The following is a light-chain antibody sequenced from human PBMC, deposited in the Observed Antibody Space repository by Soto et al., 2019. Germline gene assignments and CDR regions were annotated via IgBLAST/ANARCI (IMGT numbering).Light chain of an antibody. V-gene: IGKV1-39*01. CDR3: QQRWT. J-gene: IGKJ1*01. CDR2: AAS. CDR1: QSISSY. Sequence: DIQMTQSPSSLSASVGDRVTITCRASQSISSYLNWYQQKPGKAPKLLIYAASSLQSGVPSRFSGSGSGTDFTLTIISLQPEEFATYYCQQRWTFGKGTKV.